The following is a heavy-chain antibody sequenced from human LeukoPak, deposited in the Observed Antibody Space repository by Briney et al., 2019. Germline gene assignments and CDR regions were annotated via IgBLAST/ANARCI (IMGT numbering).Heavy chain of an antibody. J-gene: IGHJ1*01. D-gene: IGHD3-10*01. CDR3: ATYAGSSSKYFRD. CDR1: GYSFTNYW. Sequence: ESLKISCKASGYSFTNYWIGWVRQMPGKGLEWMGIIYPGDSDTRYSPSFQGQVTISADKSISTAYLQRSSLQASDTAIYYCATYAGSSSKYFRDWGQGTLVTVSS. CDR2: IYPGDSDT. V-gene: IGHV5-51*01.